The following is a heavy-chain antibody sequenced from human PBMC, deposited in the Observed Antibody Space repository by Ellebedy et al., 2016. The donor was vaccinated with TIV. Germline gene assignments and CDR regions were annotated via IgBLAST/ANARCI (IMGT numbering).Heavy chain of an antibody. CDR1: GGSFSGYY. CDR3: ARVRNGDYPFDY. Sequence: QTLSLTCAVYGGSFSGYYWSWIRQPPGKALEWLARIDWDDDKYYSTSLKTRLTISKDTSKNQVVLTMTDMEPVDTATYYCARVRNGDYPFDYWGQGALVTVSS. D-gene: IGHD4-17*01. CDR2: IDWDDDK. V-gene: IGHV2-70*11. J-gene: IGHJ4*02.